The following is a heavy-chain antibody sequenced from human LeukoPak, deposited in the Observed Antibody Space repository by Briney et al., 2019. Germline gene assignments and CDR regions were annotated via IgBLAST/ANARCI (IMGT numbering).Heavy chain of an antibody. V-gene: IGHV1-69*04. CDR1: GGTFSSYA. J-gene: IGHJ2*01. Sequence: SVKVSCKASGGTFSSYAISWVRQAPGQGLEWMGRIIPIFGIANYAQKFQGRVTITADKSASTAYMELSSLRPEDTAVYYCARDHPFDLWGRGTLVTVSS. CDR3: ARDHPFDL. CDR2: IIPIFGIA.